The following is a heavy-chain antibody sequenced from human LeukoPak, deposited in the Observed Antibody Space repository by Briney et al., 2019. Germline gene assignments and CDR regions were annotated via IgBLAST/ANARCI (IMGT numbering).Heavy chain of an antibody. CDR1: GYSITSGFY. Sequence: SETLSLTCTVSGYSITSGFYWGWIRQPPGKGLEWIGSIYHSGRTYYNPSLKSRVTISVDTSKNQFSLKLTPVTAADTALYYCARANYYDNSGYSRGAFDIWGPGTMVTVSS. CDR2: IYHSGRT. CDR3: ARANYYDNSGYSRGAFDI. J-gene: IGHJ3*02. V-gene: IGHV4-38-2*02. D-gene: IGHD3-22*01.